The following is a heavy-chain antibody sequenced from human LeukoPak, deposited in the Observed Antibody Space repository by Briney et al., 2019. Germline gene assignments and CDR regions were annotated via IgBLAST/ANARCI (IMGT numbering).Heavy chain of an antibody. J-gene: IGHJ4*02. CDR2: IYYSGST. V-gene: IGHV4-59*01. Sequence: SETLSLTCTVSGGSISSYYWSWIRQPPGEGLEWIGYIYYSGSTNYNPSLKSRVTISVDTSKNQFSLKLSSVTAADTAVYYCARDDGTTLGYWGQGTLVTVSS. D-gene: IGHD4-17*01. CDR1: GGSISSYY. CDR3: ARDDGTTLGY.